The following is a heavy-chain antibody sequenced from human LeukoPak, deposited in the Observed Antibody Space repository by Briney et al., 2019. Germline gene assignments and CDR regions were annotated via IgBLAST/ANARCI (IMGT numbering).Heavy chain of an antibody. D-gene: IGHD2-15*01. CDR1: GFTFSSYG. Sequence: GKSLRLSCAASGFTFSSYGMHWVRQAPGKGLEWVAVISYEGSITYYADSVKGRFAISRDSSQNTLYLQMSSLRAEDTAVHYCARDGDLGVVVVATTDVAYYFDYWGQGTLVTVSS. J-gene: IGHJ4*02. CDR2: ISYEGSIT. V-gene: IGHV3-30*03. CDR3: ARDGDLGVVVVATTDVAYYFDY.